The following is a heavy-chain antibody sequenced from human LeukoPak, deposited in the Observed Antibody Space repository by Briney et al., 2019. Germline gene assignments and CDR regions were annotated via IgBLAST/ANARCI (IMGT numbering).Heavy chain of an antibody. Sequence: SLRLSCAASGFTFDNYAMHWVRQAPGKGLEWVSGISWNSGNIGYADSVKGRFTISRDNAKNSLYLQMTSLRAADTALYYCAKATGYYYGSGSYYSDAFDMWGQGTMVTVSS. D-gene: IGHD3-10*01. V-gene: IGHV3-9*01. CDR1: GFTFDNYA. CDR3: AKATGYYYGSGSYYSDAFDM. CDR2: ISWNSGNI. J-gene: IGHJ3*02.